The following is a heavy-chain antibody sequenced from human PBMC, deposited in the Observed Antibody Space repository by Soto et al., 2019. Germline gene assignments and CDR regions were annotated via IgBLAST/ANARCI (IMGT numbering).Heavy chain of an antibody. Sequence: PGGSLRLSCAASSFTFSNYGMHWVRQAPGKGLEWVAIISFDGSHSYYAGSVKGRFTISRDNSKNTVYLQMNNLTTEDTAVYFCAKDLAITLVRGVTGLDVWGQGTTVTVSS. J-gene: IGHJ6*02. CDR3: AKDLAITLVRGVTGLDV. D-gene: IGHD3-10*01. CDR2: ISFDGSHS. V-gene: IGHV3-30*18. CDR1: SFTFSNYG.